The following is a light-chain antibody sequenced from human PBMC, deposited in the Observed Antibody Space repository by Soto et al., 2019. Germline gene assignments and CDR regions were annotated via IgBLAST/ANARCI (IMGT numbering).Light chain of an antibody. J-gene: IGKJ5*01. V-gene: IGKV3-15*01. Sequence: EIVMTQSPATLSVSPGERATLSCRASQSVSNNLAWYQQKHGQAPRLLFYGASTRATGIPARFSGSGFGTEFTLTISSLQSEDFAVYYCQQYNNWPPPITFGQGTRLEIK. CDR2: GAS. CDR1: QSVSNN. CDR3: QQYNNWPPPIT.